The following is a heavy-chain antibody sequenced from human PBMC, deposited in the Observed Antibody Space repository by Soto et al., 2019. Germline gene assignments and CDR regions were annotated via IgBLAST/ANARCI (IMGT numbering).Heavy chain of an antibody. CDR1: GGSLSGYY. Sequence: PSETLSLTCAVYGGSLSGYYWSWIRQPPGKGLEWIGEINHSGSTNYNPSLKSRVTISVDTSKNQFSLKLSSVTAADTAVYYCARVGRPAYDFWSGYSYYFDYWGQGTLVTVSS. CDR3: ARVGRPAYDFWSGYSYYFDY. V-gene: IGHV4-34*01. D-gene: IGHD3-3*01. CDR2: INHSGST. J-gene: IGHJ4*02.